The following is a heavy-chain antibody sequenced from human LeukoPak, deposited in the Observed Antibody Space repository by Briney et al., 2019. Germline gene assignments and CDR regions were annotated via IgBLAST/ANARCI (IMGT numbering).Heavy chain of an antibody. Sequence: GGSLRLSCAASGFTFSSYDMHLVRQATGKGLEWVSAIGTAGDTYYPGSVKGRFTISRENAKNSLYLQMNSLRAGDTAVYYCVSAAAGTSVEYFQHWGQGTLVTVSS. D-gene: IGHD6-13*01. V-gene: IGHV3-13*01. J-gene: IGHJ1*01. CDR3: VSAAAGTSVEYFQH. CDR2: IGTAGDT. CDR1: GFTFSSYD.